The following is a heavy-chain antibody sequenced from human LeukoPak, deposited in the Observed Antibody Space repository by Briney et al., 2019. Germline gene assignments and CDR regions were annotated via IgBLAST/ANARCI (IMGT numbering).Heavy chain of an antibody. CDR2: IWYDGSNK. V-gene: IGHV3-33*06. Sequence: PGGSLRLSCAASGFTFSSYGMHWVRQAPGKGLEWVAVIWYDGSNKYYADSVKGRFTISRDNSKNTLYLQMNSLRAEDTAVYYCAKNPGEDPRDAFDIWGQGTMVTVSS. D-gene: IGHD2-21*01. CDR3: AKNPGEDPRDAFDI. CDR1: GFTFSSYG. J-gene: IGHJ3*02.